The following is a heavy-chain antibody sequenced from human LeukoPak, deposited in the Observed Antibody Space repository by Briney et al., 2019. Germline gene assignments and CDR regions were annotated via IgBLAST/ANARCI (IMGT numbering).Heavy chain of an antibody. CDR3: AKALHESGYSYYYYYYGMDV. CDR2: ISGSGGST. Sequence: PGGSLRLSCAASGFTFSSYAMSWVRQAPGKGLEWVSAISGSGGSTYYADSVKGRFTISRDNSKNTLYLQMNSLRAEDTAVYYCAKALHESGYSYYYYYYGMDVWGQGTTATVSS. V-gene: IGHV3-23*01. CDR1: GFTFSSYA. D-gene: IGHD3-3*01. J-gene: IGHJ6*02.